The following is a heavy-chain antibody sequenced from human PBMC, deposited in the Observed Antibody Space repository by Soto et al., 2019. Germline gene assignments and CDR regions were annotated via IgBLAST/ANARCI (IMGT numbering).Heavy chain of an antibody. D-gene: IGHD3-16*01. V-gene: IGHV4-59*01. CDR3: ARGLGGAYGHYPLPLDY. CDR2: IYYSGST. CDR1: GGAISSYY. Sequence: SETLSLTCTVSGGAISSYYWSWIRQPPGKGLEGIGYIYYSGSTNYNPSLKSRVTISVDTSKNQFSLKLSSVTAADTAVYYCARGLGGAYGHYPLPLDYWGQGTLVTVSS. J-gene: IGHJ4*02.